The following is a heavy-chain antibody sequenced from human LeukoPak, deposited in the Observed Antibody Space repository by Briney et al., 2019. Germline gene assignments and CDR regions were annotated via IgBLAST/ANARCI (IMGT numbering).Heavy chain of an antibody. CDR3: ARDAAYYYDSSGSS. Sequence: ASVKVSCKASGYTFTGYYMHWVRQAPGQGLEWMGWINPNSGGTNYAQKFQGRVTMTRDTSISTAYMELSRLRSDDTAVYYCARDAAYYYDSSGSSWGQGTLVTVSS. D-gene: IGHD3-22*01. CDR1: GYTFTGYY. J-gene: IGHJ5*02. V-gene: IGHV1-2*02. CDR2: INPNSGGT.